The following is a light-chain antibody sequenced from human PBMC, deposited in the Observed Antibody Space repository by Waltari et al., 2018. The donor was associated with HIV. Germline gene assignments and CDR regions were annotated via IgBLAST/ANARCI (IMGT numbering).Light chain of an antibody. J-gene: IGLJ2*01. CDR1: PYDIGGYDS. Sequence: QPALTQPASISGSPGQSITISCTGGPYDIGGYDSVSWYQQYPGKSPQVIISEVTYRPSGVSGRFSASKSGNMASLRISPLQPGDEADYFCTSTSHEGSAPRVFGGGTRVTVL. CDR2: EVT. V-gene: IGLV2-14*03. CDR3: TSTSHEGSAPRV.